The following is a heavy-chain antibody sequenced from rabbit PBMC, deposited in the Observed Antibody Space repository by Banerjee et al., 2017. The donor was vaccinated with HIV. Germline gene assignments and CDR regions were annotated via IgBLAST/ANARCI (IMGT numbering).Heavy chain of an antibody. CDR1: GFSFSNYYY. CDR3: ARDVSSSGAYGFNL. Sequence: QSLGESGGDLVKPGASLTLTCTASGFSFSNYYYMCWVRQAPGKGLEWIGCIYTGSGSTYYANWAKGRFTVAKTSSTTVTLQMTSLTAADTATYFCARDVSSSGAYGFNLWGPGTLVTVS. V-gene: IGHV1S40*01. J-gene: IGHJ4*01. D-gene: IGHD1-1*01. CDR2: IYTGSGST.